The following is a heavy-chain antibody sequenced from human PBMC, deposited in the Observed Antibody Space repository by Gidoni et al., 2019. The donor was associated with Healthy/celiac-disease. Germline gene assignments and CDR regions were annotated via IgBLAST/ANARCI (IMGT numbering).Heavy chain of an antibody. J-gene: IGHJ4*02. Sequence: QVQLVQSGAEVKKPGASVKVSCKVSGYTLTELSMHWVRQAPGKGLEWRGGFDPEEGETIYAQKCQGRVTRTEDTSTDTAYMELSSLRSEDTAVDYCATVVSNYYDSSGYDYYFDYWGQGTLVTVSS. CDR2: FDPEEGET. V-gene: IGHV1-24*01. CDR1: GYTLTELS. CDR3: ATVVSNYYDSSGYDYYFDY. D-gene: IGHD3-22*01.